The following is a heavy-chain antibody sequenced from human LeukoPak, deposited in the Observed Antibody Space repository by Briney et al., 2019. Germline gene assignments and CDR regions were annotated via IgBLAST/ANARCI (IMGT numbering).Heavy chain of an antibody. V-gene: IGHV4-59*01. Sequence: PSETLSLTCTVSGGSISSYYWSWIRQPPGKGLEWVGYIYYSGSTNYNPSLQSRVTISVDTSKNHFSLKLSSVTAADTDVYYCARKSGRRLASDVWGQGTTVTVSS. J-gene: IGHJ6*02. CDR1: GGSISSYY. CDR3: ARKSGRRLASDV. D-gene: IGHD2-8*02. CDR2: IYYSGST.